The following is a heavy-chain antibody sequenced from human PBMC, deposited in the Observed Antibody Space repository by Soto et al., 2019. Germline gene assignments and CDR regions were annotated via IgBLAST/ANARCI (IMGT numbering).Heavy chain of an antibody. J-gene: IGHJ3*02. D-gene: IGHD6-19*01. Sequence: QVQLVQSGAEVKKPGSSVKVSCKASGGTFSSYAISWVRQAPGQGLEWMGGIISIFGTANYAQKFQGRVTITADKSTSTAYMELSSLRSEDTAVYYCARNLQQWLGDAFDIWGQGTMVTVSS. CDR1: GGTFSSYA. CDR3: ARNLQQWLGDAFDI. CDR2: IISIFGTA. V-gene: IGHV1-69*06.